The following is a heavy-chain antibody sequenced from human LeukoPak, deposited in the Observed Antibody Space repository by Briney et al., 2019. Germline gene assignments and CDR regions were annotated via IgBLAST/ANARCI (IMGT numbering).Heavy chain of an antibody. J-gene: IGHJ4*02. CDR3: ARHRILYYYDSSGYFDY. CDR2: IYYSGST. Sequence: SETLSLTCTVSGGSISSYYWSWIRQPPGKGLEWIGYIYYSGSTNYNPSLESRVTISVDTSKNQFSLKLSSVTAADTAVYYCARHRILYYYDSSGYFDYWGQGTLVTVSS. D-gene: IGHD3-22*01. V-gene: IGHV4-59*08. CDR1: GGSISSYY.